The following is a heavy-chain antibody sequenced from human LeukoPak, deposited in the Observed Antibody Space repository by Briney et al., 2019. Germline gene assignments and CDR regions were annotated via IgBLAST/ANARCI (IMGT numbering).Heavy chain of an antibody. CDR3: ARDLDCSSTSCYYDLSSGAFDI. V-gene: IGHV1-18*01. CDR1: GYTFTNYG. J-gene: IGHJ3*02. D-gene: IGHD2-2*01. CDR2: ISVYNGKT. Sequence: ASVKVSCKASGYTFTNYGFSWVRQAPGQGLEWMGWISVYNGKTNYAQKFQDRLTMTTDTSTSTAYMELRSLRSDDTAVYYCARDLDCSSTSCYYDLSSGAFDIWGQGTMVTVSS.